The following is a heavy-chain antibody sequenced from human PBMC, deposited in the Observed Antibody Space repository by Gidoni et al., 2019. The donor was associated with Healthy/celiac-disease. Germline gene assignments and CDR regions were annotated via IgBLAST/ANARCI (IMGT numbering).Heavy chain of an antibody. J-gene: IGHJ4*02. Sequence: QAQLVESGGGLVKRGGSLRRSCAASGFTFSDYYMSWSRQAPGKGREWVSYISSSGSTISYAYSVKGRFTSSRDNAKTSLYLQMNSLRAEDTAVYYCATKLVGAPYYFDYWGQGTLVTVSS. V-gene: IGHV3-11*01. CDR3: ATKLVGAPYYFDY. CDR1: GFTFSDYY. D-gene: IGHD1-26*01. CDR2: ISSSGSTI.